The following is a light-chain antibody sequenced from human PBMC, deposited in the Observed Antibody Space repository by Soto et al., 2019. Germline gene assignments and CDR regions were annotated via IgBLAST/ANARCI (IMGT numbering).Light chain of an antibody. V-gene: IGLV2-8*01. J-gene: IGLJ2*01. Sequence: QSALTQPPSASGSPGQSVTISCTGTSSDVGAYNYVSWYQQYPGKAPKLIIYEVNKRPSGVPDRFSGSKSGNTASLTVSGLQADDESEYYCSSYAGSNNLLFGGGTQLTVL. CDR2: EVN. CDR3: SSYAGSNNLL. CDR1: SSDVGAYNY.